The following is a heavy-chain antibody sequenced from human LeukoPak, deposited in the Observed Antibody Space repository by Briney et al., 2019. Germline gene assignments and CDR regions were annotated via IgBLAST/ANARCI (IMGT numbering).Heavy chain of an antibody. Sequence: GGSLRLSCAASGFTFSSYSMNWVRQAPGKGLEWASSISSSSSYIYYADSVKGRFTISRDNAKNSLYLQMNSLRAEDTAVYYCAGSGYRVYDAFDIWGQGTMVTVSS. D-gene: IGHD3-3*01. CDR1: GFTFSSYS. CDR3: AGSGYRVYDAFDI. V-gene: IGHV3-21*01. J-gene: IGHJ3*02. CDR2: ISSSSSYI.